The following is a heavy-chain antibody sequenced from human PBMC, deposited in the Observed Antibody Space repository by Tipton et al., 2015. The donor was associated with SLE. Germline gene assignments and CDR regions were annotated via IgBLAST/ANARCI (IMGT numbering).Heavy chain of an antibody. CDR3: ARAPSGSGSFYYYYMDV. J-gene: IGHJ6*03. V-gene: IGHV4-59*01. CDR2: IYYSGST. CDR1: GGSISSYY. D-gene: IGHD3-10*01. Sequence: TLSLTCTVSGGSISSYYWSWIRQPPGKGLEWIGYIYYSGSTNYNPSLKSRVTISVDTSKNQFSLKLSSVTAADTAVYYCARAPSGSGSFYYYYMDVWGKGTTVTVSS.